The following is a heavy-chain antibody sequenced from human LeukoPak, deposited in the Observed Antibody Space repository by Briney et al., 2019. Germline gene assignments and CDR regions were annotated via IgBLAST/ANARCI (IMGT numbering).Heavy chain of an antibody. D-gene: IGHD2-2*01. CDR1: GFTFDDYG. V-gene: IGHV3-20*04. CDR2: INWNGGST. J-gene: IGHJ5*02. Sequence: GGSLRLSCAASGFTFDDYGMSWVRQAPGKGLEWVSGINWNGGSTGYADSVKGRFTISRDNAKNSLYLQMNSLRAEDTAVYYCAREVFQLLANWFDPWGQGTLVTVSS. CDR3: AREVFQLLANWFDP.